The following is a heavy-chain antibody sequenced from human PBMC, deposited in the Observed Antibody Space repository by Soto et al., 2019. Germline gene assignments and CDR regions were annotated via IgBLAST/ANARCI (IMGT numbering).Heavy chain of an antibody. CDR1: GFTFSSDW. D-gene: IGHD3-22*01. CDR2: IKQDGSEK. Sequence: EVQLVESGGGLVQPGAYLRLSCAAAGFTFSSDWMSWVRQAPGKGLEWVANIKQDGSEKYYVDSVKGRFTNSRNNAKNSLYLQMHRLRAKDTAVYYCARAVYDISGYYSDFDYWGQGTLVTVSS. V-gene: IGHV3-7*05. CDR3: ARAVYDISGYYSDFDY. J-gene: IGHJ4*02.